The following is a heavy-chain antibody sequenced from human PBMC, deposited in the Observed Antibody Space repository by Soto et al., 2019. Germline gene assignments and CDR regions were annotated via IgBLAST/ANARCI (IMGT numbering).Heavy chain of an antibody. V-gene: IGHV3-30*18. Sequence: GGSLRLSCAASGFTFSSYGMHWVRQAPGKGLEWVAVISYDGSNKYYADSVKGRFTISRDNSKNTLYLQMNSLRAEDTAVYYCAKEGIQLWPLSDWGQGTLVTVSS. CDR3: AKEGIQLWPLSD. CDR1: GFTFSSYG. CDR2: ISYDGSNK. J-gene: IGHJ4*02. D-gene: IGHD5-18*01.